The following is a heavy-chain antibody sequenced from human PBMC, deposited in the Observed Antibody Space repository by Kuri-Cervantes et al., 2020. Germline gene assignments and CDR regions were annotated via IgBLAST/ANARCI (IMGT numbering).Heavy chain of an antibody. Sequence: GGSLRLSCTASGFTLGGYGMHWVRQAPGKGLEWVSFIYYDGSNKYYADSVTGRFTISRDNSKNTLYLQMNSLRAEDTAVYYCAKAGRGGSGNAFDIWGQGTMVTVSS. D-gene: IGHD1-26*01. CDR2: IYYDGSNK. V-gene: IGHV3-30*02. J-gene: IGHJ3*02. CDR1: GFTLGGYG. CDR3: AKAGRGGSGNAFDI.